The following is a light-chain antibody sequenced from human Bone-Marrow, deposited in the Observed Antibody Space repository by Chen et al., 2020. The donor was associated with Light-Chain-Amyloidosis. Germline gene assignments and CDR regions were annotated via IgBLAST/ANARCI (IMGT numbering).Light chain of an antibody. Sequence: SYELTQPPSVSVSPGQTARITCSGDDLPTKYAYWYQQKPGQAPVLVIHRDTERPSGLSELFSGSSSGTTATLTISGVQVEDEADYHCQSADSSGTYEVIFGGGTKLTVL. J-gene: IGLJ2*01. CDR1: DLPTKY. CDR3: QSADSSGTYEVI. V-gene: IGLV3-25*03. CDR2: RDT.